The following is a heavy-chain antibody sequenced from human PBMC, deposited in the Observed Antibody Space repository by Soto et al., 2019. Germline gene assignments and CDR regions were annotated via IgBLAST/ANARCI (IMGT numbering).Heavy chain of an antibody. Sequence: QVQLVESGGGLVKPGGSLRLSCAASGSTFSDYYMSWIRQAPGKGLEWISYISKSGDSIYYVDSVKGRFTISRDNAKNSLYLQMDSLRAEDTAVYYCARFSVITLNSPFDYWGQGTLVTVSS. J-gene: IGHJ4*02. V-gene: IGHV3-11*01. CDR1: GSTFSDYY. CDR2: ISKSGDSI. D-gene: IGHD1-20*01. CDR3: ARFSVITLNSPFDY.